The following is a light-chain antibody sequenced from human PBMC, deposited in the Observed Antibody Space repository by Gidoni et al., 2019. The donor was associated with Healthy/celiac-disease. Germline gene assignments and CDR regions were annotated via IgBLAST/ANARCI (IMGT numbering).Light chain of an antibody. CDR2: AAS. Sequence: IKLTQSPSSLSASVGDRVTITCRASQSISSCLIWYQQKPGKAPKLLIYAASSLQSGVPSRFSGSGSGTDFTLTISSLQPEDFATYYCQQSYSTPRTFXQXTKLXIK. CDR3: QQSYSTPRT. CDR1: QSISSC. J-gene: IGKJ2*02. V-gene: IGKV1-39*01.